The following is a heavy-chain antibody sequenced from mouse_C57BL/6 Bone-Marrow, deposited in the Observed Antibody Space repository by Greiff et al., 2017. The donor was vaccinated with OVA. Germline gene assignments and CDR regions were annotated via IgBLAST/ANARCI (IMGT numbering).Heavy chain of an antibody. CDR2: IHPNSGST. J-gene: IGHJ2*01. D-gene: IGHD1-1*01. Sequence: QVQLQQPGAELVKPGASVKLSCKASGYTFTSYWMHWVKQRPGQGLEWIGMIHPNSGSTNYNEKFKSKATLTVDKSSSTAYMQLSSLTSEDSAVYYCARGYYCSSYDFDYWGQGTTLTVSS. CDR3: ARGYYCSSYDFDY. CDR1: GYTFTSYW. V-gene: IGHV1-64*01.